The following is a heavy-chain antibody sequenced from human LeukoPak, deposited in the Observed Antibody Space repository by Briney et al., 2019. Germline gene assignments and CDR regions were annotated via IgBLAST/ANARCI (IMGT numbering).Heavy chain of an antibody. Sequence: PSESLSLTCTVSGYSISSGYYWGWIRQPPGKGLEWIGSIYHSGSTYYNPSLKSRVAISVDTSKNQFSLKLSSVTAADTAVYYCARDDWAYAFDIWGQGTMVTVSS. CDR1: GYSISSGYY. J-gene: IGHJ3*02. V-gene: IGHV4-38-2*02. CDR3: ARDDWAYAFDI. CDR2: IYHSGST. D-gene: IGHD3-9*01.